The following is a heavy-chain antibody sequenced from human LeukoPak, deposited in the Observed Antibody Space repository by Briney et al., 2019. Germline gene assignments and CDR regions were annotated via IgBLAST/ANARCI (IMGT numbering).Heavy chain of an antibody. J-gene: IGHJ3*02. CDR2: IYPGDSET. CDR3: ARATSSGYSGDAFDI. V-gene: IGHV5-51*01. CDR1: GYSFTSYW. D-gene: IGHD3-22*01. Sequence: GESLKISCKGSGYSFTSYWIGWARQMPGKGLEWMGIIYPGDSETRYSPSFQGQVTISADKSISTAYLQWSSLKASDTAMYYCARATSSGYSGDAFDIWGQGTMVTVSS.